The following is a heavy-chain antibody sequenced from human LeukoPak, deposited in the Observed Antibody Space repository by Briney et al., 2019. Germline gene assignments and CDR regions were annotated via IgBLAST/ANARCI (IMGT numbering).Heavy chain of an antibody. CDR2: IRYDGSNK. D-gene: IGHD2-2*01. Sequence: GGSLRLSCAASGFTFGSYGMHWVRQAPGKGLEWVAFIRYDGSNKYYADSVKGRFTISRDNSKNTLYLQMNSLRAEDTAVYYCAKDVSSTLPYYFDYWGQGTLVTVSS. CDR3: AKDVSSTLPYYFDY. J-gene: IGHJ4*02. CDR1: GFTFGSYG. V-gene: IGHV3-30*02.